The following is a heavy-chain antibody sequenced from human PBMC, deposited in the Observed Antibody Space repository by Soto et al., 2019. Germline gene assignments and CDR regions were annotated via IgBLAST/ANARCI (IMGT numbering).Heavy chain of an antibody. V-gene: IGHV4-30-4*01. D-gene: IGHD1-1*01. Sequence: QVQLQESGPGLVKPSQTLSLTCTVSGGSISSGDYYWSWIRQPPGKGMAWIAYIYYSGSTFYNPSLKSRVTISVDTSKNQFSLRLSSVTPADTAVYYCAREEHRQMGWFDPWGQGTLVTVSS. CDR2: IYYSGST. CDR3: AREEHRQMGWFDP. J-gene: IGHJ5*02. CDR1: GGSISSGDYY.